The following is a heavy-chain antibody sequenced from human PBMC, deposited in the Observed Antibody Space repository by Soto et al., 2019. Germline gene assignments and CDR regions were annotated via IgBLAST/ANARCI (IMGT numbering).Heavy chain of an antibody. CDR3: STPGSVVVTPSMYTYQYGFDV. V-gene: IGHV1-24*01. J-gene: IGHJ6*02. CDR1: GYSLSELS. CDR2: FDRKHGEP. Sequence: GASVKVSCKVSGYSLSELSMHWVRQAPGKGLECMGGFDRKHGEPLYAQKFHGRITMTEDTSTDTAYMELSRLRSDDTAVYYCSTPGSVVVTPSMYTYQYGFDVWGQGTTVTVSS. D-gene: IGHD2-2*01.